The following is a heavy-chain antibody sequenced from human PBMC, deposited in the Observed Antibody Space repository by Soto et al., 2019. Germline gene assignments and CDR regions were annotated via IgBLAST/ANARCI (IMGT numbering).Heavy chain of an antibody. D-gene: IGHD2-2*01. V-gene: IGHV1-69*01. CDR3: ARDRGSSTSCLDY. J-gene: IGHJ4*02. Sequence: QVQLVQSGAEVKKPGSSVKVSCRASGGTFSSYAISWVRQAPRQGLEWMGGIIPIFGTANFPQKFQGRVTITADESTSTAYMELSSLRSEDTAVYYCARDRGSSTSCLDYWGQETLVTDSS. CDR1: GGTFSSYA. CDR2: IIPIFGTA.